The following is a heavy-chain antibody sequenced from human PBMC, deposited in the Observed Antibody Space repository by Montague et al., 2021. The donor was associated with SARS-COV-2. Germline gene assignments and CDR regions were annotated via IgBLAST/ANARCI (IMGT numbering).Heavy chain of an antibody. CDR1: GFSLSTPNVG. V-gene: IGHV2-5*01. CDR3: AHLMRYCDIFTGIPFDY. CDR2: IYSNDDR. D-gene: IGHD3-9*01. J-gene: IGHJ4*02. Sequence: PALVKPTQTLTLTCTFSGFSLSTPNVGVGWIRQPPGKALEWLALIYSNDDRRYSPSLQSRLTITKDTSKNQVVLSLTNVDPVDTATYYCAHLMRYCDIFTGIPFDYWGQGTQVTVSS.